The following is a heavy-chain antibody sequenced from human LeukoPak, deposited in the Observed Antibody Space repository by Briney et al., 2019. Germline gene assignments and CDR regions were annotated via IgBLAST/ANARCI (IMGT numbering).Heavy chain of an antibody. V-gene: IGHV4-59*01. Sequence: SETLSPTCTVSGGSISSYYWSWIRQPPGKGLEWIGYIYYSGSTNYNPSLKSRVTISIDTSKNQFSLKLSSVTAADTAVYYCARDDGVAVFDPWGQGTLVTVSS. CDR1: GGSISSYY. J-gene: IGHJ5*02. D-gene: IGHD2-8*01. CDR3: ARDDGVAVFDP. CDR2: IYYSGST.